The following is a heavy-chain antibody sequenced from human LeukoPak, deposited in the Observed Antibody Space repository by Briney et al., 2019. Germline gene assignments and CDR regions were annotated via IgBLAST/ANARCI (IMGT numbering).Heavy chain of an antibody. CDR2: IYYSGST. J-gene: IGHJ4*02. CDR1: GGSISSYY. D-gene: IGHD3-10*01. CDR3: AGGFGDSWTLADY. V-gene: IGHV4-59*01. Sequence: SETLSLTCTVSGGSISSYYWSWIRQPPGKGLEWIGYIYYSGSTNYNPSLKSRVTISVDTSKNQFSLKLSSVTAADTAVYYCAGGFGDSWTLADYWGQGTLVTVSS.